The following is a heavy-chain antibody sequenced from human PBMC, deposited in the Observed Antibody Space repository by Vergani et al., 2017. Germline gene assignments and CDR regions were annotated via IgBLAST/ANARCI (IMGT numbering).Heavy chain of an antibody. Sequence: EVQLVESGGGLVKPGGSLRLSCAASGFTFSSYSMNWVRQAPGKGLEWVSSISSSSSYIYYADSVKGRFTISRVNAKNSLYLQMNSLRAEDTAVYYCARDLYCSSTSCFPYYFDYWGQGTLVTVSS. CDR3: ARDLYCSSTSCFPYYFDY. CDR1: GFTFSSYS. CDR2: ISSSSSYI. D-gene: IGHD2-2*01. J-gene: IGHJ4*02. V-gene: IGHV3-21*01.